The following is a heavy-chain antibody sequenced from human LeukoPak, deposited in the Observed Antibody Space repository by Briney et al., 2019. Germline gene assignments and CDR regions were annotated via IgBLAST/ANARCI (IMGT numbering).Heavy chain of an antibody. Sequence: SGGSLRLSCAASGFTFNDYVMSWVRQVPGKDLEWVSLISWDGTTTYYADSVKGRFIISRDNRKDSLYLQMNSLRAEDTARYYCTKGAMAETGYFQHWGQGTLVIVSS. CDR3: TKGAMAETGYFQH. J-gene: IGHJ1*01. CDR1: GFTFNDYV. D-gene: IGHD2-8*01. V-gene: IGHV3-43D*03. CDR2: ISWDGTTT.